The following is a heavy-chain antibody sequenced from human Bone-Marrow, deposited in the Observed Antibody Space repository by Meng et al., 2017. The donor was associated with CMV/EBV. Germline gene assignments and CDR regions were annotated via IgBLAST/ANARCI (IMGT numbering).Heavy chain of an antibody. J-gene: IGHJ4*02. CDR3: ARGTFGVVIEVHFYY. CDR2: IKQDGSEK. D-gene: IGHD3-3*01. CDR1: GFTFSSYS. V-gene: IGHV3-7*01. Sequence: GESLKLLWAASGFTFSSYSMSWVRQAPGQGLEWVANIKQDGSEKYYVDSVPGRFTISRDNAKNSLYLQTNSLRAEETDVYFCARGTFGVVIEVHFYYWAQGTLVTAPQ.